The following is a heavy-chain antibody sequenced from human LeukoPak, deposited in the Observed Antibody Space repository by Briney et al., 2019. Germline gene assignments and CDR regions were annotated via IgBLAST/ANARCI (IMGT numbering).Heavy chain of an antibody. Sequence: SVKVSCKASGGTFSSSAISWVRQAPGQGLEWVGGIIPVFGTPNYAQKFQGRVTITTDESTSTVYMELSSLRSEDTAMYYCASPGTTVTTWIFDYWGQGTLVTVSS. CDR1: GGTFSSSA. J-gene: IGHJ4*02. CDR2: IIPVFGTP. V-gene: IGHV1-69*05. D-gene: IGHD4-11*01. CDR3: ASPGTTVTTWIFDY.